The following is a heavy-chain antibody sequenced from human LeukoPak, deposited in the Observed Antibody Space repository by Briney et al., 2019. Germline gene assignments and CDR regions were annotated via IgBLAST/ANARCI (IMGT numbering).Heavy chain of an antibody. CDR2: IYYRGST. V-gene: IGHV4-59*01. CDR1: GGSISTYY. J-gene: IGHJ3*02. Sequence: SETLSLTCTVSGGSISTYYWSWIRQPPGKGLEWIGYIYYRGSTNYNPSLKSRVTISVDTSKNQFSLKLSSVTAADTAVYYCTRDRSALDTWGQGTMVTASS. CDR3: TRDRSALDT.